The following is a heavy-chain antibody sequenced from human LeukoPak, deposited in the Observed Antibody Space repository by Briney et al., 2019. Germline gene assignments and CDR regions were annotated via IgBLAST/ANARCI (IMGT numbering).Heavy chain of an antibody. CDR1: GFTFSSYW. CDR2: IKQDGSEK. D-gene: IGHD3-16*01. Sequence: GGSLTLSCAPSGFTFSSYWMSWVRQAPGKGLEGVANIKQDGSEKYYVDSVKGRFTISRDNAKNSLYLQMNSLRAEDTAVYYCARDPDFTFGGVKDYWGQGTLVTVSS. CDR3: ARDPDFTFGGVKDY. J-gene: IGHJ4*02. V-gene: IGHV3-7*01.